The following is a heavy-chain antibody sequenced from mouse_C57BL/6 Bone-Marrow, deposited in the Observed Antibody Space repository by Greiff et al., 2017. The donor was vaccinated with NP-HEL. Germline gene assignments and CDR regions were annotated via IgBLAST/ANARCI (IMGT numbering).Heavy chain of an antibody. CDR3: ARTEGRCRSVYAMDY. CDR2: IWPGGGT. CDR1: GFSLTSYA. J-gene: IGHJ4*01. Sequence: VLLVESGPGLVAPSQCLSISCTASGFSLTSYAISWVRQPPGQGLEWLGVIWPGGGTNYYSALNSRLSIITDNSKSQVFLKMNSLQTDDTARYYCARTEGRCRSVYAMDYWGQGTSVTVAS. D-gene: IGHD6-1*01. V-gene: IGHV2-9-1*01.